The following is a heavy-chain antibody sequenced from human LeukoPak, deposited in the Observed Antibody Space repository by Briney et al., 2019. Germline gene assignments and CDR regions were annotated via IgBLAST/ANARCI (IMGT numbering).Heavy chain of an antibody. J-gene: IGHJ4*02. V-gene: IGHV3-21*01. D-gene: IGHD1-26*01. CDR2: ISSRSSYI. CDR1: GFTFSSYS. CDR3: ARDSGGGSYYFDY. Sequence: GGSLRLSCAASGFTFSSYSMNWVRQSPGKALECVSSISSRSSYIYYADSVKGRFTISRDNAKNSLYLQMNSLRAEDTAVYYCARDSGGGSYYFDYWGQGTLVTVSS.